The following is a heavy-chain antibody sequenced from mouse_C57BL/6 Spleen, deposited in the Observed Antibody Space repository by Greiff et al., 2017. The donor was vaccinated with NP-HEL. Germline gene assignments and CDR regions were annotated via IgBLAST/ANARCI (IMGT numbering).Heavy chain of an antibody. J-gene: IGHJ4*01. CDR3: ARSEGYYDYDGYAMDY. CDR1: GFNIKNTY. V-gene: IGHV14-3*01. CDR2: IDPANGNT. D-gene: IGHD2-4*01. Sequence: EVQLQQSVAELVRPGASVTLSCTASGFNIKNTYMHWVKQRPEQGLEWIGRIDPANGNTKYAPKFQGKATITADTSSNTAYLQLSSLTSEDTAIYYCARSEGYYDYDGYAMDYWGQGTSVTVSS.